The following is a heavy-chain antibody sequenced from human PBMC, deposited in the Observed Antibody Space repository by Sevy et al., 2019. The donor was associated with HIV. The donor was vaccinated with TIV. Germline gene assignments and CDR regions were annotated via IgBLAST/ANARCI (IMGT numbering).Heavy chain of an antibody. V-gene: IGHV4-39*01. Sequence: SETLSLTCTVSGGSISSSSYYWGWIRQPPGKGLEWIGSIYYSGSTYYNPSLKSRVTISVDTSKNQFSLKLSSVTAADTAVYYCARHGKVLLNYYGMDVWGQRTTVTISS. CDR1: GGSISSSSYY. CDR2: IYYSGST. D-gene: IGHD1-26*01. J-gene: IGHJ6*02. CDR3: ARHGKVLLNYYGMDV.